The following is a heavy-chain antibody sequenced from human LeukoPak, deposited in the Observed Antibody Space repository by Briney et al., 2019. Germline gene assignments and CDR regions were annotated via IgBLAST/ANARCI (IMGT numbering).Heavy chain of an antibody. CDR2: MNPNSGNT. CDR1: GYTFTSYD. CDR3: ARVRIDQLLSIRYYYGMDV. Sequence: GASVKVSCKASGYTFTSYDINWVRQATGQGLEWMGWMNPNSGNTGYAQKFQGRVTMTRNTSISTAYMELSSLRSEDTAVYYCARVRIDQLLSIRYYYGMDVWGQGTTVTVSS. D-gene: IGHD2-2*01. V-gene: IGHV1-8*01. J-gene: IGHJ6*02.